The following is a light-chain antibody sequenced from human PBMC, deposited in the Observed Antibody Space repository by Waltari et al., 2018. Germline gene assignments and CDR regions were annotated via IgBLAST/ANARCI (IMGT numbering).Light chain of an antibody. CDR2: RNN. CDR3: AAWDDSLSGRV. J-gene: IGLJ3*02. CDR1: SSNIGSNY. Sequence: QSVLTQPPSASGTPGQRVTISCSGSSSNIGSNYLYWYQQLPGAAPKLLIYRNNQRPSGVPDRFSGSMSCTSASLAISGLRSEDEADYYCAAWDDSLSGRVFGGGTKLTVL. V-gene: IGLV1-47*01.